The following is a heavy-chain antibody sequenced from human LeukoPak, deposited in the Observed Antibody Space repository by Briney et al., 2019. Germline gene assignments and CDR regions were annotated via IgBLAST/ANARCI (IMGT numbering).Heavy chain of an antibody. D-gene: IGHD1-14*01. CDR2: ISGSGGST. Sequence: PEGSLRLSCAASGFTFSSYAMSWVRQAPGKGLEWVSAISGSGGSTYYADSVKGRFTISRDNSKNTLYLQMNSLRAEDMALYYCAKDITSYESGFDYWGQGTLVTVSS. V-gene: IGHV3-23*01. CDR1: GFTFSSYA. J-gene: IGHJ4*02. CDR3: AKDITSYESGFDY.